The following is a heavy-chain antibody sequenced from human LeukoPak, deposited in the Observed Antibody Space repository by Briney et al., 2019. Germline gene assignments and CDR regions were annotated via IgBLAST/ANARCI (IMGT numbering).Heavy chain of an antibody. D-gene: IGHD4-11*01. Sequence: GGSLRLSCAASGFAFSSYWMHWVRQAPGKGLVWVSRVYSDGSSTTYADSVQDRFTISRDNAKNTLYLQMNSLRADDTAVYYCARSVYSYYANWFDPWGQGTLVTVSS. CDR2: VYSDGSST. J-gene: IGHJ5*02. CDR1: GFAFSSYW. CDR3: ARSVYSYYANWFDP. V-gene: IGHV3-74*01.